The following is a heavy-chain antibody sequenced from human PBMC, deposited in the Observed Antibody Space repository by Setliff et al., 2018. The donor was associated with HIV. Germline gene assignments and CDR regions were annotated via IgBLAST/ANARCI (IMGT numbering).Heavy chain of an antibody. CDR1: GGSISSGGYY. CDR3: ARARGGCGGGSCPAHHYYYYMDV. D-gene: IGHD2-15*01. Sequence: KPSETLSLTCNVSGGSISSGGYYWSWIRRHPGKGLEWIGYIYYSGSTYYNPSLKSLGTISVDTSKNQFSLKLSSVTAADTAVYYCARARGGCGGGSCPAHHYYYYMDVWGQGTTVTVSS. V-gene: IGHV4-31*01. J-gene: IGHJ6*03. CDR2: IYYSGST.